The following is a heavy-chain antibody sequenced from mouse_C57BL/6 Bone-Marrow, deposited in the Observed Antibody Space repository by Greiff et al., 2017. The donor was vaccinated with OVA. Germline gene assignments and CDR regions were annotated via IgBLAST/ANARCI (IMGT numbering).Heavy chain of an antibody. J-gene: IGHJ2*01. CDR1: GFSLTSYA. D-gene: IGHD2-5*01. CDR2: IWTGGGT. V-gene: IGHV2-9-1*01. Sequence: QVQLKESGPGLVAPSQSLSITCTVSGFSLTSYAISWVRQPPGKGLEWLGVIWTGGGTNYNSALKSRLSISKDNSKSQVFLKMNSLQTDDTARYYCASLYYSNFLYYFDYWGQGTTLTVSS. CDR3: ASLYYSNFLYYFDY.